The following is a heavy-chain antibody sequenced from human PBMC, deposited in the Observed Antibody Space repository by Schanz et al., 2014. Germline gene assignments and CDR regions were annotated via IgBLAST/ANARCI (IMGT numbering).Heavy chain of an antibody. CDR1: GFRFDDYA. V-gene: IGHV3-9*01. Sequence: EVHLVESGGSLVQPGRSLRLSCVASGFRFDDYAMHWVRQAPGKGLEWVSGMSWNAGSLGYGDSVKGRFTISRDNAKNSLYLQMNSLRAEDTALYYCARDSGSSSWYPSDYWGQGTLVTVSS. D-gene: IGHD6-13*01. CDR3: ARDSGSSSWYPSDY. CDR2: MSWNAGSL. J-gene: IGHJ4*02.